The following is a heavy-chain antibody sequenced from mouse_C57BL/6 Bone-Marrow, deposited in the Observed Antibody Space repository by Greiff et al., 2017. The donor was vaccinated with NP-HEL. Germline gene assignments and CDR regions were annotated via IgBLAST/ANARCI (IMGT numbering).Heavy chain of an antibody. CDR3: ARFPGIWAY. Sequence: VQLQQSGPELVKPGASVKISCKASGYSFTGYYMNWVKQSPEKSLEWIGEINPSTGGTTYNQKFKAKATLTVDKSSSTAYMQLKSLTSEDSAVYYCARFPGIWAYWGQGTLVTVSA. CDR1: GYSFTGYY. D-gene: IGHD1-1*01. V-gene: IGHV1-42*01. J-gene: IGHJ3*01. CDR2: INPSTGGT.